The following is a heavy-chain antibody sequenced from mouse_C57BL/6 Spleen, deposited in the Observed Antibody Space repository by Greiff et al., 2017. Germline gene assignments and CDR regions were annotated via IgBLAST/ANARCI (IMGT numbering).Heavy chain of an antibody. D-gene: IGHD2-10*01. V-gene: IGHV1-54*01. CDR2: INPGSGGT. CDR3: ARSYYGTLFAY. Sequence: QVQLQQSGAELVRPGTSVKVSCKASGYAFTNYLIEWVKQRPGQGLEWIGVINPGSGGTNYNEKFKGKATLAADKSSSTAYLQLSSLTSEYSAVYFCARSYYGTLFAYWGQGTLVTVSA. J-gene: IGHJ3*01. CDR1: GYAFTNYL.